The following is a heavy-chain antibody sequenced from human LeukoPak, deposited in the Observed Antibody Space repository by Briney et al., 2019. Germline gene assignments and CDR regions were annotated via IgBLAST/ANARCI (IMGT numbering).Heavy chain of an antibody. Sequence: ASVKVSCKASGYTFTSYGISWVRQAPGQGLEWMGWISAYNGNTNYAQKLQGRVTMTTDTSTSTAYMELRSLRSDDTAVYYCARDRGRLSPYSQQDSFDYWGQGTLVTVPS. CDR1: GYTFTSYG. D-gene: IGHD2-15*01. CDR3: ARDRGRLSPYSQQDSFDY. J-gene: IGHJ4*02. V-gene: IGHV1-18*01. CDR2: ISAYNGNT.